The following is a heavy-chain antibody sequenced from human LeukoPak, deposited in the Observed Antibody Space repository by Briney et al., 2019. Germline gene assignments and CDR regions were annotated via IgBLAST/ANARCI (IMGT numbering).Heavy chain of an antibody. D-gene: IGHD6-13*01. CDR2: ISAYNGNT. J-gene: IGHJ6*03. CDR1: GYTFTSYG. CDR3: ARDPGQQLPYMDV. V-gene: IGHV1-18*01. Sequence: ASVKIYCRASGYTFTSYGISWVRQAPGQGLEWMGWISAYNGNTNYAQKLQGRVTMTTDTSTSTAYMELMSLRSDDTAVYYCARDPGQQLPYMDVWAKGTTVTVSS.